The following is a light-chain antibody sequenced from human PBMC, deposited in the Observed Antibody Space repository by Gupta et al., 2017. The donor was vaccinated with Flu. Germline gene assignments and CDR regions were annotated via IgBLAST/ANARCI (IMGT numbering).Light chain of an antibody. CDR3: QQYGSSPLT. V-gene: IGKV3-20*01. J-gene: IGKJ1*01. CDR2: GAS. CDR1: QSVSNSY. Sequence: ATLSCRASQSVSNSYLAWYQQKPGQAPRLLIYGASNRATGIPDRFSGSGSGTDFTLTISRLEPEDFAVYYRQQYGSSPLTFGQGTKVEIK.